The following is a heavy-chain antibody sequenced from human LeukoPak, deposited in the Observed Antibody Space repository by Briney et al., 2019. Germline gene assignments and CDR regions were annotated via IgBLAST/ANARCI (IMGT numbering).Heavy chain of an antibody. V-gene: IGHV1-46*01. CDR3: ARDPSSAHDYGDYGQFDY. CDR1: GYTFTSYG. CDR2: INPSGGST. Sequence: ASVKVSRKASGYTFTSYGISWVRQAPGQGLEWMGIINPSGGSTSYAQKFQGRVTMTRDTSTSTVYMELSSLRSEDTAVYYCARDPSSAHDYGDYGQFDYWGQGTLVTVSS. J-gene: IGHJ4*02. D-gene: IGHD4-17*01.